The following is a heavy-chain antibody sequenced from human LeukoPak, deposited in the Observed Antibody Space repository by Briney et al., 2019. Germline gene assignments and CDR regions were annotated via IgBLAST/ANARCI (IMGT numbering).Heavy chain of an antibody. J-gene: IGHJ4*02. CDR2: ISGSGGST. D-gene: IGHD3-3*01. Sequence: GGSLRLSCAASGFTFSSYAMSWVRQAPGRGLEWVSAISGSGGSTYYADSVKGRFTISRDNSKNTLYLQMNSLRAEDTAVYYCANAWSLKYYFDYWGQGTLVTVSS. CDR3: ANAWSLKYYFDY. CDR1: GFTFSSYA. V-gene: IGHV3-23*01.